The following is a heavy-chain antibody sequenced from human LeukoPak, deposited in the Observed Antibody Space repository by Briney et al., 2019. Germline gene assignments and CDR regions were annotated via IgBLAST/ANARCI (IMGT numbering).Heavy chain of an antibody. CDR1: GGSISSSSYY. CDR3: ARVKEMATQIAYY. CDR2: IYYSGST. J-gene: IGHJ4*02. Sequence: ETLSLTCTVSGGSISSSSYYWGWIRQPPGKGLEWIGSIYYSGSTYYNPSLKSRVTISVDTSKNQFSLKLSSVTAADTAVYYCARVKEMATQIAYYWGQGTLVTVSS. D-gene: IGHD5-24*01. V-gene: IGHV4-39*07.